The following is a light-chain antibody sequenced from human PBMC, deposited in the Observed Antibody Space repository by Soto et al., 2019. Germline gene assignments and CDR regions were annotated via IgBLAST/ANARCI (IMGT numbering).Light chain of an antibody. CDR2: GAS. V-gene: IGKV3-15*01. J-gene: IGKJ4*01. CDR1: QSISSN. CDR3: QQYNNWPELT. Sequence: EIVMTQSPATLSVSPVERATLSCRASQSISSNLVWYQQKPGQAPRLLLYGASTRATGIPARFSGSGSGTEFTLTISSLQSEDFAVYYCQQYNNWPELTFGGGTKVEIK.